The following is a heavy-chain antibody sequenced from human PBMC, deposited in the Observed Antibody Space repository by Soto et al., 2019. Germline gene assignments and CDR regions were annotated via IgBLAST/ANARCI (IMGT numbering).Heavy chain of an antibody. D-gene: IGHD3-22*01. CDR2: IIPIFGTA. V-gene: IGHV1-69*01. CDR3: ARGGSGYVWFNEF. CDR1: GGIFSSYA. J-gene: IGHJ4*02. Sequence: QEQLVQSGTEVKKPGSSVKVSCKASGGIFSSYAISWVRQAPGQGLEWMGGIIPIFGTANYAQKFQGRVTITADESTNTAYMDQSSLKSEDTAIYYCARGGSGYVWFNEFWGQGTLVTVSS.